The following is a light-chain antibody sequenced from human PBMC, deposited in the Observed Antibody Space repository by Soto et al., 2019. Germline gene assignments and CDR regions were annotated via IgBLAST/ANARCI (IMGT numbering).Light chain of an antibody. CDR3: QQYNNWPGT. J-gene: IGKJ1*01. CDR1: QSVSSN. V-gene: IGKV3-15*01. CDR2: GAS. Sequence: EIVMTQSPATLSVSPGERATLSCRASQSVSSNLAWYHQKPGQAPRLLIYGASTRDTGIPARFSGSGSGTEFTLTISSLQSEDFAFYYCQQYNNWPGTFGQGTKVEIK.